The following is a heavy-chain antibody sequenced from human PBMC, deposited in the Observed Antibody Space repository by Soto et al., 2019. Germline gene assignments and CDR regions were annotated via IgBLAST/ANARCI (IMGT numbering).Heavy chain of an antibody. V-gene: IGHV3-33*01. Sequence: GGSLRLSCAASGFTFSSYGMHWVRQAPGKGPEWVAVIWYDGSNKYYADSVKGRFTISRDNSKNTLYLQMNSLRAEDTAVYYCVRGEGGWETYWGQGTLVTVSS. CDR3: VRGEGGWETY. CDR1: GFTFSSYG. J-gene: IGHJ4*02. D-gene: IGHD6-19*01. CDR2: IWYDGSNK.